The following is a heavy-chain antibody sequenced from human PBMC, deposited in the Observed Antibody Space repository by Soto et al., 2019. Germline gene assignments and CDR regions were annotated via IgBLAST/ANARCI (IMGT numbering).Heavy chain of an antibody. J-gene: IGHJ5*02. CDR2: INHSGST. D-gene: IGHD2-15*01. CDR3: ARTLVVAAYRRYNWFDP. Sequence: PSETLSLTCAVYGGSFSGYYWSWIRQPPGKGLEWIGEINHSGSTNYNPSLKSRVTISVDTSKNQFSLKLSSVTAADTAVNYCARTLVVAAYRRYNWFDPWGQGTLVTVSS. CDR1: GGSFSGYY. V-gene: IGHV4-34*01.